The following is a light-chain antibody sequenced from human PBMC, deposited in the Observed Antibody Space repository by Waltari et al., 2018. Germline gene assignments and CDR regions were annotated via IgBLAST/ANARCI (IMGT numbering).Light chain of an antibody. CDR2: EVT. CDR1: NSDVGSYNY. J-gene: IGLJ2*01. V-gene: IGLV2-14*01. Sequence: QSALTQPASVSGSPGQSITISCTGTNSDVGSYNYVSWYQQHPGKAPKLMIYEVTNRPSGLSNRFSGSKSCNTASLTITELQAEDEADYYCSSYAGNDLVIFGGGTKLTVL. CDR3: SSYAGNDLVI.